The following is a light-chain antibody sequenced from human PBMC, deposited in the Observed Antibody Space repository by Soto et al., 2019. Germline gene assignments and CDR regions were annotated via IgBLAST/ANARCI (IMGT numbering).Light chain of an antibody. CDR2: EGN. Sequence: QSVLTQPASVSGSPGQSITISCTGTSSDVGGYNLVSWYQQHPGKAPKLMIYEGNKRPSGVSNRFSGSKSANTASLTISGVQSEDEADYYCCSYAGTGTLVFGTGTKLTVL. J-gene: IGLJ1*01. CDR3: CSYAGTGTLV. CDR1: SSDVGGYNL. V-gene: IGLV2-23*01.